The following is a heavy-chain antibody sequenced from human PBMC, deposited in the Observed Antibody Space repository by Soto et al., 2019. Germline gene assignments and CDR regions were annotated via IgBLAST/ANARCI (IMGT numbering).Heavy chain of an antibody. CDR3: ARANRGYSYGNFDY. CDR1: GYTFASYG. CDR2: ISAYNGNT. J-gene: IGHJ4*02. V-gene: IGHV1-18*01. Sequence: VSVKVSCKACGYTFASYGSSWVRQDPGQGLEWMGWISAYNGNTNYAQKLQGRVTMTTDTSTSTVYMELRSLRSDDTAVYYCARANRGYSYGNFDYWGQGTLVTVSS. D-gene: IGHD5-18*01.